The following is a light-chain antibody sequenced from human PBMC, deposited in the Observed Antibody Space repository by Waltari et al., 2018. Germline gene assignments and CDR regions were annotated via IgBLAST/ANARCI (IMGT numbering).Light chain of an antibody. Sequence: DIQMTQSPSSLAASVGARVTITCRASQSISSDLNWYQQRPGKAPKLLIYDASSLQGGAPTKFSGSGSGTEFTLTISSLQPEDFAVYYCQQYGSSPITFGQGTRLEIK. CDR2: DAS. CDR1: QSISSD. V-gene: IGKV1-39*01. J-gene: IGKJ5*01. CDR3: QQYGSSPIT.